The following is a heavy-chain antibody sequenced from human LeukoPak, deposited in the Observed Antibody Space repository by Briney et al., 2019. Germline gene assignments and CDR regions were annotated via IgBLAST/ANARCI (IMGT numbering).Heavy chain of an antibody. Sequence: SETLSLTCTVSGGSISSSSYYWGWIRQPPGKGLEWIVSIYYSGSTYYNPSLKSRVTISVDTSKNQFSLKLSSVTAADTAVYYCARRSSGNFDYWGQGTLVTVSS. CDR2: IYYSGST. D-gene: IGHD6-19*01. J-gene: IGHJ4*02. V-gene: IGHV4-39*01. CDR3: ARRSSGNFDY. CDR1: GGSISSSSYY.